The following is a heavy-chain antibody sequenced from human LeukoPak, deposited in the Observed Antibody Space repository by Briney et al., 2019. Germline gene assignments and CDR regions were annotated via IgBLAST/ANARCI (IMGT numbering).Heavy chain of an antibody. J-gene: IGHJ4*02. Sequence: GGSLRLSCAASGFTFSSYAMSWVRQAPGKGLEWVSAISGSGGSTYYADSVKGRFTISRDNSKNTLYLQMNSLRAEDTAVYYCARVYSWSPAIDYWGQGTLVTVSS. V-gene: IGHV3-23*01. CDR1: GFTFSSYA. D-gene: IGHD2-8*01. CDR2: ISGSGGST. CDR3: ARVYSWSPAIDY.